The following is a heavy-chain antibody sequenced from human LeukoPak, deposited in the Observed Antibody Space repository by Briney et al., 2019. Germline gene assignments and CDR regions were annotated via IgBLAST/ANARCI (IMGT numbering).Heavy chain of an antibody. J-gene: IGHJ4*02. CDR2: ISSSGSTI. D-gene: IGHD1-26*01. V-gene: IGHV3-11*01. CDR1: GFTFSDYY. CDR3: ARSMEGIVGARYFDY. Sequence: PGGSLRLSCAASGFTFSDYYMSWIRQAPGEGLEWVSYISSSGSTIYYADSVKGRFTISRDNAKNSLYLQMNSLRAEDTAVYYCARSMEGIVGARYFDYWGQGTLVTVSS.